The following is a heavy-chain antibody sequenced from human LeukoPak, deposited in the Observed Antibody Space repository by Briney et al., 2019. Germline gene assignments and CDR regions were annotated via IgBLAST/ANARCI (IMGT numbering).Heavy chain of an antibody. J-gene: IGHJ4*02. CDR3: ARFGTFPNAYFDY. Sequence: PSETLSLTCAVYGGSFSGYYWSWIRQPPGKGLEWIGEINHSGSTNYNPSLKSRVTISVDTSKNQFSLKLSSVTAADTAVYYCARFGTFPNAYFDYWGQGTLVTVSS. V-gene: IGHV4-34*01. CDR1: GGSFSGYY. CDR2: INHSGST. D-gene: IGHD1-1*01.